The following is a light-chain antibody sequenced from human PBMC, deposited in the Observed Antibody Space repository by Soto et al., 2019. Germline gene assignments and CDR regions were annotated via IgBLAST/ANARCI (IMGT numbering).Light chain of an antibody. CDR1: QSINTW. Sequence: DIQMTQSPSTLSASVGDRVTITCRASQSINTWLAWYQLKPGRAPKLLIYKASTLESGVPSRFSGSGSWTEFTLTISSLQPDDFATYYGQQYQTYSQFGQGTKVEIK. V-gene: IGKV1-5*03. J-gene: IGKJ1*01. CDR3: QQYQTYSQ. CDR2: KAS.